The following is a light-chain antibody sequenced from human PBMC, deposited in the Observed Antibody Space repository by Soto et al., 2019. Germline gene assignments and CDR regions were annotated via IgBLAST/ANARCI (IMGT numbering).Light chain of an antibody. Sequence: DTLMTQSPATLSVSPGERATLSCRASQSVSSNLAWYQQKPGQAPRLLIYGASSRATGIPARFSGSGSGTEFTLTISSLQSEDFAVYYRQQYNNWPPYTFGQGTKLEIK. CDR3: QQYNNWPPYT. J-gene: IGKJ2*01. CDR2: GAS. CDR1: QSVSSN. V-gene: IGKV3-15*01.